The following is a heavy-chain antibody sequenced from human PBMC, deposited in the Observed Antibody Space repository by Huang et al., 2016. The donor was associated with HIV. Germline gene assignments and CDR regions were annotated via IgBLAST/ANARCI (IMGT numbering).Heavy chain of an antibody. CDR3: ARVESRRYYDSSGYYY. V-gene: IGHV1-69*01. Sequence: QVQLVQSGAEVKKPGSSVKVSCKASGGTFSSYAISWVRQAPGQGLEWMGGIIPILGTANYAQKFQGRVTMTADESTSTAYMERSSLRSEDTAVYYCARVESRRYYDSSGYYYWGQGTLVTVSS. CDR2: IIPILGTA. CDR1: GGTFSSYA. J-gene: IGHJ4*02. D-gene: IGHD3-22*01.